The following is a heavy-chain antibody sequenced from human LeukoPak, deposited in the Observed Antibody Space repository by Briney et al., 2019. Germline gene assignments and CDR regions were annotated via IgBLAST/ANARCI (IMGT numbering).Heavy chain of an antibody. D-gene: IGHD4-17*01. Sequence: RSQTQSLTCTVSGGSISSGGYYWSWIRQPPGKGLEWIGYIYYSGSTYYNPSLKSRVTISVDTSKNQFSLKLSSVTAADTAVYYCARALYGDYYYYYGMDVWGQGTTVTVSS. CDR3: ARALYGDYYYYYGMDV. V-gene: IGHV4-31*03. CDR1: GGSISSGGYY. J-gene: IGHJ6*02. CDR2: IYYSGST.